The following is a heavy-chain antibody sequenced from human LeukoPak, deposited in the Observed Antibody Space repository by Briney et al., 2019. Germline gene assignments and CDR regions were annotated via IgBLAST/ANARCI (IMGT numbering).Heavy chain of an antibody. J-gene: IGHJ4*02. V-gene: IGHV1-18*01. CDR2: ISAYNGNT. CDR3: VSERLYGSFDY. CDR1: GYTFTSYG. D-gene: IGHD2-2*02. Sequence: ASVKVSCKASGYTFTSYGISWVRQAPGQGLEWMGWISAYNGNTVYAQKVQGRVTMTRDTSTSTVYMELGSLRPDDTAVYYCVSERLYGSFDYWGQGTLVTVSS.